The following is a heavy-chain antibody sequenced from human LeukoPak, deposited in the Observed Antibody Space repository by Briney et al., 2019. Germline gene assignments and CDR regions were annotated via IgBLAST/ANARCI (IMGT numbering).Heavy chain of an antibody. CDR2: IYYSGST. CDR3: ARGLYDFWSGHYDY. CDR1: GGSISSSSYY. V-gene: IGHV4-39*07. Sequence: SETLSLTCTVSGGSISSSSYYWGWIRQPPGKGLEWIGSIYYSGSTYYNPSLKSRVTISVDTSKNQFSLTLSSVTAADTAVYYCARGLYDFWSGHYDYWGQGTLVTVSS. J-gene: IGHJ4*02. D-gene: IGHD3-3*01.